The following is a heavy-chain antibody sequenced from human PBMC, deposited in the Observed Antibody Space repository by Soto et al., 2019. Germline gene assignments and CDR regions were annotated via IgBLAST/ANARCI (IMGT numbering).Heavy chain of an antibody. CDR3: GKGEVRVIIRSYFDY. V-gene: IGHV3-21*06. CDR2: ISSTTNYI. D-gene: IGHD3-10*01. J-gene: IGHJ4*02. Sequence: GGSLRLSCAASGFTFTRNSMNWVRQAPGKGLEWASSISSTTNYIYYGDSMKGRFTISRDNAKNSLYLEMNSLRAEDTAVYYCGKGEVRVIIRSYFDYWGLGTLVTVSS. CDR1: GFTFTRNS.